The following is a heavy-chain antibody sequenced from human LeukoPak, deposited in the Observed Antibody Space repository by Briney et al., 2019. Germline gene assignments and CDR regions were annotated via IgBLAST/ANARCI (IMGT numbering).Heavy chain of an antibody. J-gene: IGHJ4*02. CDR2: NKHYGST. CDR1: GDSFIGYY. CDR3: SRARPPQIEMATLPYCCVY. Sequence: SETLSLTFAVYGDSFIGYYWSWLRQPPGKGLKCIGQNKHYGSTNYNPSLKNRVTISLDPSKNEFSLKVRSVTAADTAVYCCSRARPPQIEMATLPYCCVYWGQGALVAVSS. V-gene: IGHV4-34*01. D-gene: IGHD5-24*01.